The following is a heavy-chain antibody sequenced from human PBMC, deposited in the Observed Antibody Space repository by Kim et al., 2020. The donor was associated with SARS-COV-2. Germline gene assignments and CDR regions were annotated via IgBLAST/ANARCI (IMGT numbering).Heavy chain of an antibody. V-gene: IGHV3-30*18. J-gene: IGHJ5*02. CDR2: ISYDGSNK. D-gene: IGHD6-19*01. CDR1: GFTFSSYG. CDR3: AKGGGSGWYRNWFDP. Sequence: GGSLRLSCAASGFTFSSYGMHWVRQAPGKGLEWVAVISYDGSNKYYADSVKGRFTISRDNSKNTLYLQMNSLRAEDTAVYYCAKGGGSGWYRNWFDPWGQGTLVTVSS.